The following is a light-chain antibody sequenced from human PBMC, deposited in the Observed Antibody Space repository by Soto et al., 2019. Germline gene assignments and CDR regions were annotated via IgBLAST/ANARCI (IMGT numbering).Light chain of an antibody. Sequence: EIVMTQSPATLSVSPGERATLSCRSSHSVSSNLAWYQQKPGQAPRLLIYGASTRANGIPARFSGSWSGTEFTLTISSVQSEDVAVYDCQQYNNWPPWTCGQGTKVEIK. CDR3: QQYNNWPPWT. J-gene: IGKJ1*01. V-gene: IGKV3-15*01. CDR2: GAS. CDR1: HSVSSN.